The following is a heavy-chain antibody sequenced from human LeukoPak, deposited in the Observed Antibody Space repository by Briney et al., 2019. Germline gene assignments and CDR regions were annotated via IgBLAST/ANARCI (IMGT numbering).Heavy chain of an antibody. V-gene: IGHV3-48*01. CDR3: ARDGPSSSWYNHFQH. J-gene: IGHJ1*01. Sequence: PGGSLRLSCAGSGFTFNRYSMNWVRQAPGKGLEWVSYISSSSSTIYYADSVKGRFTISRDNAKNSLYLQMNSLRAEDTAVYYCARDGPSSSWYNHFQHWGQGTLVTVSS. CDR1: GFTFNRYS. D-gene: IGHD6-13*01. CDR2: ISSSSSTI.